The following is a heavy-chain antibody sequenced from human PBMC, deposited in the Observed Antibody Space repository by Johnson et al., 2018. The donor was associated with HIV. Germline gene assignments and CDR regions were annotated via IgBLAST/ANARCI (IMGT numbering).Heavy chain of an antibody. CDR1: GFTFSDYY. CDR2: IDSSGSGI. CDR3: VCLRAWTFDI. D-gene: IGHD3-10*01. V-gene: IGHV3-11*04. J-gene: IGHJ3*02. Sequence: QVQLVESGGGLVKPGGSLRLSCAASGFTFSDYYINWIRQAPGKGLEWVSYIDSSGSGIYYADSVKGRFTISRDNAKNSLYLQMHSLRADDTAVYYCVCLRAWTFDIWGQGTMVTVSS.